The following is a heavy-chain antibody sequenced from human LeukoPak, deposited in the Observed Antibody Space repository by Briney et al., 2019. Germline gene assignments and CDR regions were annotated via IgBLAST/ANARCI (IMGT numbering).Heavy chain of an antibody. CDR2: ITANGDST. V-gene: IGHV3-43*02. CDR3: ARDLYYYDSSGLEFGY. J-gene: IGHJ4*02. D-gene: IGHD3-22*01. CDR1: GFSFAYYA. Sequence: GGSLRLSCAASGFSFAYYAMHWVRQAPGKGLEWVSLITANGDSTYYADSVKGRFTISRDNSKNTLYLQMNSLRAEDTAVYYCARDLYYYDSSGLEFGYWGQGTLVTVSS.